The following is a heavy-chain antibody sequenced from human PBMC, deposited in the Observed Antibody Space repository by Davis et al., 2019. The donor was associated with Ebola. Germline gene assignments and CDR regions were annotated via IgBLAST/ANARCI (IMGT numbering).Heavy chain of an antibody. CDR3: VKERDSSGYQANFDY. CDR2: ISSSGMFI. Sequence: PAESLRLSCAASGFTFSDYTMNWVRQAPGKWLEWVSSISSSGMFISYSDSVKGRFTVSRDNSKNTLYLQMNSLRAEDTAVYYCVKERDSSGYQANFDYWGQGALVTVSS. D-gene: IGHD3-22*01. CDR1: GFTFSDYT. J-gene: IGHJ4*02. V-gene: IGHV3-21*01.